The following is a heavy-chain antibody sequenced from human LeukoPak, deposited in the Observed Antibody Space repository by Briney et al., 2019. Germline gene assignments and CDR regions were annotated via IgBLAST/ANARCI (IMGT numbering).Heavy chain of an antibody. CDR2: IYTSGST. D-gene: IGHD2/OR15-2a*01. J-gene: IGHJ6*03. V-gene: IGHV4-61*02. CDR1: SGSISSGSYY. CDR3: ARHRGSHFYYYYMDV. Sequence: PSETLSLTCTVSSGSISSGSYYWSWIRQPAGKGLEWIGRIYTSGSTHYNPSLKSRVTISVDTSKNQFSLKLSSVTAADTAVYYCARHRGSHFYYYYMDVWGKGTTVTISS.